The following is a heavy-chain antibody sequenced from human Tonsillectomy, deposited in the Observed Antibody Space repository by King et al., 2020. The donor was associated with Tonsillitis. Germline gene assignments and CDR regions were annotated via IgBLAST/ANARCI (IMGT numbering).Heavy chain of an antibody. CDR2: ISYDGSNI. J-gene: IGHJ4*02. D-gene: IGHD4-17*01. CDR3: EANGDYAGTYFDY. Sequence: VQLVGSGGGVVQPGRSLRLSCAASGFSFSYYAIHWVRQAPGKGLEWVGVISYDGSNIYYGDSVKGRFTISRDNSKNTLYLQMNNLRPDDTAVYYCEANGDYAGTYFDYWGQGTLVTVSS. V-gene: IGHV3-30*04. CDR1: GFSFSYYA.